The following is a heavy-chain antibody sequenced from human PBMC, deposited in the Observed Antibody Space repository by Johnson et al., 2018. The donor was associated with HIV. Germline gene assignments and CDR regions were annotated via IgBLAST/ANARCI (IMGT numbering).Heavy chain of an antibody. Sequence: VQLVESGGGVVRPGGSLRLSCAASGFTFDDYGMSWVRQAPGKGLEWVSGINWNGGSTGYADSVTGLFTISRDNAKNALYLQMNSLRAEDTALYYCARDHNYYDSGSYSDAFDFWGKGTMVTVSS. V-gene: IGHV3-20*04. J-gene: IGHJ3*01. CDR2: INWNGGST. D-gene: IGHD3-10*01. CDR3: ARDHNYYDSGSYSDAFDF. CDR1: GFTFDDYG.